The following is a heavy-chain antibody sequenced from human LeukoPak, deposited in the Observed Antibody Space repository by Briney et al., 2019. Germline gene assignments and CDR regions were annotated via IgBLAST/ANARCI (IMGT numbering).Heavy chain of an antibody. CDR2: IIPIFGTA. Sequence: GASVKVSCKASGGTFSSYAISWVRQAPGQGLEWMGGIIPIFGTANYAQKFQGRVTITTDESTSTAYMELSSLRSEDTAVYYCAREGGYCSGGSCYSWAGGVHAFDIWGQGTMVTVSS. CDR1: GGTFSSYA. CDR3: AREGGYCSGGSCYSWAGGVHAFDI. D-gene: IGHD2-15*01. J-gene: IGHJ3*02. V-gene: IGHV1-69*05.